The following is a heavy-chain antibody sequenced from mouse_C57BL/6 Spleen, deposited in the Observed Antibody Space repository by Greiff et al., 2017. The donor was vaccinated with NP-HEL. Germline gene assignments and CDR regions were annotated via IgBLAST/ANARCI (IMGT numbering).Heavy chain of an antibody. CDR3: ASVYYGNDAAY. J-gene: IGHJ3*01. D-gene: IGHD2-2*01. V-gene: IGHV1-64*01. CDR1: GYTFTSYW. Sequence: VQGVESGAELVKPGASVKLSCKASGYTFTSYWMHWVKQRPGQGLEWIGMIHPNSGSTNYNEKFKSKATLTVDKSSSTAYMQLSSLTSEDSAVYYCASVYYGNDAAYWGQGTLVTVAA. CDR2: IHPNSGST.